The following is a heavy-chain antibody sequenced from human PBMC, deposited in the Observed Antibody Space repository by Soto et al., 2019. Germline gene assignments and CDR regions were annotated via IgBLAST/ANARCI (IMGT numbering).Heavy chain of an antibody. D-gene: IGHD3-22*01. V-gene: IGHV3-30*03. J-gene: IGHJ4*02. CDR2: VSHDGRNT. Sequence: GSLRLSCAASGFTFSDYAMHWVRQAPGKGLEWVAVVSHDGRNTHYADSVKGRFTISRDNSKNTLYLQMGSLRAEDMAVYYCARLGYYYDSSGYQYYFDYWGQGTLVTVSS. CDR1: GFTFSDYA. CDR3: ARLGYYYDSSGYQYYFDY.